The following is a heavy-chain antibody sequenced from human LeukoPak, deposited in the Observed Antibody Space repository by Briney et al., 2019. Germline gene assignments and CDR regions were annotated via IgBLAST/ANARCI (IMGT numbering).Heavy chain of an antibody. Sequence: ASVKVSCKASGYTFTSYDINWVRQATGQGLEWMGWMNPNSGNTGYAQKFQGRVTITRNTSISTAYMELSSLRSEDTAVYYCARGSPTMNYYYMDVWGKGTTVTVSS. V-gene: IGHV1-8*03. D-gene: IGHD1-14*01. J-gene: IGHJ6*03. CDR3: ARGSPTMNYYYMDV. CDR2: MNPNSGNT. CDR1: GYTFTSYD.